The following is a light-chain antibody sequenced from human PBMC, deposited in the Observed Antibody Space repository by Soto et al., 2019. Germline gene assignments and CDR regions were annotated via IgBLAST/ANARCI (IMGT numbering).Light chain of an antibody. V-gene: IGKV3-20*01. CDR1: QSVSSY. CDR2: GES. J-gene: IGKJ1*01. Sequence: EIVLTQSPATLSLSPGERSTLSCRASQSVSSYLAWYQQKPGQAPRLLIYGESNRATGIPDRFSGSGSGTDFTLTISRLEPEDFAVYYCQQYGSSGTFGQGTQVEIK. CDR3: QQYGSSGT.